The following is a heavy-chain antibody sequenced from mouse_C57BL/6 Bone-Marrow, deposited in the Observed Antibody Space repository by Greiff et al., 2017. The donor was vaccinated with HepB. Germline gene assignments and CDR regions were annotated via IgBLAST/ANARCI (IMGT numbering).Heavy chain of an antibody. Sequence: DVKLVESGGGLVQPAGSLKLSCAASGFTFSDYYMYWVRQTPEKRLEWVAYISNGGGSTYYPDTVKGRFTISRDNAKNTLYLQMSRLKSEDTAMYYCARQGELGGDFAYWGQGTLVTVSA. D-gene: IGHD4-1*01. CDR3: ARQGELGGDFAY. CDR2: ISNGGGST. V-gene: IGHV5-12*01. CDR1: GFTFSDYY. J-gene: IGHJ3*01.